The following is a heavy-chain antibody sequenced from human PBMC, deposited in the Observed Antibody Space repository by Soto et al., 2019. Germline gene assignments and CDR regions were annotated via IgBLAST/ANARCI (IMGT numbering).Heavy chain of an antibody. CDR3: ARERPDGARLDP. CDR1: GGSISSGDYY. Sequence: QVQLQESGPGLVKPSQTLSLTCTVSGGSISSGDYYWSWIRQPPGKGLEWIGYIYYSGSTFYNPSLKGTVTLSVDTSKNQFSPKLSSVPAADTAVYYCARERPDGARLDPWGQGTLVTVSS. V-gene: IGHV4-30-4*01. J-gene: IGHJ5*02. CDR2: IYYSGST. D-gene: IGHD6-6*01.